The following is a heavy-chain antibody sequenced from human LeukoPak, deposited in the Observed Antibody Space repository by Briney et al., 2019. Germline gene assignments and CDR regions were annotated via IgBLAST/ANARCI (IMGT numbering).Heavy chain of an antibody. CDR1: GFTFSSYG. Sequence: GGSLRLSCAASGFTFSSYGMHWVRQAPGKGLEWVAVISYDGSNKYYADSVKGRFTISRDNSENTLYLQMNSLRAEDTAVYYCAKDGQLLWFGELLDWGQGTLVTVSS. D-gene: IGHD3-10*01. CDR2: ISYDGSNK. J-gene: IGHJ4*02. V-gene: IGHV3-30*18. CDR3: AKDGQLLWFGELLD.